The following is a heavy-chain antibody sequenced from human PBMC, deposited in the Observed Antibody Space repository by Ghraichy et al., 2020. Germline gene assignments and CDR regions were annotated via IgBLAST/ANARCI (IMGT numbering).Heavy chain of an antibody. CDR1: GFTFSSYS. D-gene: IGHD6-19*01. CDR2: ITSSSSTI. V-gene: IGHV3-48*02. CDR3: ARDRSGYFDC. Sequence: WGSLRLSCAASGFTFSSYSMNWVRQAPGKGLEWVSYITSSSSTIYYADSVKGRFTISRDNAKNSLYLHMNSLRDEDTAVSYCARDRSGYFDCWGQGTLVTVSS. J-gene: IGHJ4*02.